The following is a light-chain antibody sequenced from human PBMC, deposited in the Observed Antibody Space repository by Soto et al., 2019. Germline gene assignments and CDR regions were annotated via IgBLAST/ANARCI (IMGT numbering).Light chain of an antibody. CDR2: DAS. CDR1: QNINNY. J-gene: IGKJ5*01. V-gene: IGKV1-33*01. CDR3: QQYENLPT. Sequence: DIQLTQSPSTLPASVGDRVTITCQASQNINNYLNWYQQKPGRAPNLLIYDASNLEAGVPSRFRGSGSGTDFTFTISRLQPEDIATYYCQQYENLPTFGQGTRLEIK.